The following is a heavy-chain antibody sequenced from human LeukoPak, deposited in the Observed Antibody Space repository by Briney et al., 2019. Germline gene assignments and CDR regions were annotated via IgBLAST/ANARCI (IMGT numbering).Heavy chain of an antibody. V-gene: IGHV4-59*01. J-gene: IGHJ4*02. CDR3: ASTGFGEFPTFDY. CDR1: GGSISSYY. D-gene: IGHD3-10*01. CDR2: IYYSGST. Sequence: SEILSLTCTVSGGSISSYYWSWIRQPPGKGLEWIGYIYYSGSTNYNPSLKSRVTISVDTSKNQFSLKLSSVTAADTAVYYCASTGFGEFPTFDYWGQGTLVTVSS.